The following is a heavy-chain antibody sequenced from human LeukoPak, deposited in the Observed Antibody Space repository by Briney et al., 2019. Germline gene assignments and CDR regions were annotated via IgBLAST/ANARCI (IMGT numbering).Heavy chain of an antibody. CDR1: GYTFTSYY. Sequence: ASVKVSCKASGYTFTSYYMHWVRQAPGQGLEWMGIINPSGGSTSYAQKFQGRVTMTRDTSTSTVYMELSSLRSEDTAVYYCARGSIRRDGYNYDWFDPWGQETLVTVSS. CDR2: INPSGGST. J-gene: IGHJ5*02. V-gene: IGHV1-46*01. CDR3: ARGSIRRDGYNYDWFDP. D-gene: IGHD5-24*01.